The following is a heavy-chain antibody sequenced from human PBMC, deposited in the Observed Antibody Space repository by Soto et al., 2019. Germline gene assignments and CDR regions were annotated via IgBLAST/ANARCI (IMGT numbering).Heavy chain of an antibody. Sequence: EVQLVESGGGLVQPGGSLRLSCAASGFTFSTYEMNWVRQAPGKGLEWISYITSISSTIYYADSVKGRFTISRDNAKNSLYLQMNSLRAEDTALYYCARFDRYYYYGMDVWGQGTTVTVSS. V-gene: IGHV3-48*03. J-gene: IGHJ6*02. CDR2: ITSISSTI. CDR3: ARFDRYYYYGMDV. CDR1: GFTFSTYE.